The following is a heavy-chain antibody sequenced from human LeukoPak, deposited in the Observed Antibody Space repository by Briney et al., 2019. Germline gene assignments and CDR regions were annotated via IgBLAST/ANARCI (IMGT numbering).Heavy chain of an antibody. CDR1: GGSFSGYY. Sequence: SETLSLTCAVYGGSFSGYYWSWIRQPPGKGLEWIGEINHSGSTNYNPSLRSRVTISVDTSKNQFSLKLSSVTAADTAVYYCATAWGIVGTTWGAFDIWGPGTMVTVSS. J-gene: IGHJ3*02. CDR3: ATAWGIVGTTWGAFDI. V-gene: IGHV4-34*01. CDR2: INHSGST. D-gene: IGHD1-26*01.